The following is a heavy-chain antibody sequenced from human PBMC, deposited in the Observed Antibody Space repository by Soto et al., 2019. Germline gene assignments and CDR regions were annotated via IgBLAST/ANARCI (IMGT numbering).Heavy chain of an antibody. Sequence: QVQLLQSGAEVKKPGSSVRVSCEASGGTFRTYAISWVRQAPGQGLEWMGEIIPIFGTVNYAQKFQGRVTITADESTTTLYSDLRSLRSEDTAVYYCAKGAVAGTPTSYYYYGMDVWGQGTTVTVSS. J-gene: IGHJ6*02. CDR1: GGTFRTYA. CDR3: AKGAVAGTPTSYYYYGMDV. CDR2: IIPIFGTV. V-gene: IGHV1-69*12. D-gene: IGHD6-19*01.